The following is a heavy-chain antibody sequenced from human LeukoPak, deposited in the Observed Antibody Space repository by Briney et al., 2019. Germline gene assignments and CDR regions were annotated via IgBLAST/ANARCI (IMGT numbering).Heavy chain of an antibody. V-gene: IGHV3-23*01. J-gene: IGHJ3*02. CDR3: VKDSVRGYSGYGNDGFEM. CDR2: ISGGGSNT. CDR1: GFTFSTYP. Sequence: GGSLRLSCAASGFTFSTYPISWVRQAPGKGLEWVSAISGGGSNTYYADSVKGRFTISRDNSKDTLYLQMNSLRAEDTAVYYCVKDSVRGYSGYGNDGFEMWGQGTMVTVSS. D-gene: IGHD5-12*01.